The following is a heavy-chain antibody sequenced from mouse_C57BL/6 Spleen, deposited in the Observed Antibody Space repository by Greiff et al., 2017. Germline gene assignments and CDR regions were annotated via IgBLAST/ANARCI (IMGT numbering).Heavy chain of an antibody. CDR1: GYTFTSYW. CDR3: ARKPYCYGSSYDFDY. D-gene: IGHD1-1*01. Sequence: QVQLQQPGAELVRPGSSVKLSCKASGYTFTSYWMDWVKQRPGQGLEWIGNIYPSDSETHYNQKFKDKATMTVDKSSRTAYMQLSSLTSEDSAVYYCARKPYCYGSSYDFDYWGQGTTLTVSS. V-gene: IGHV1-61*01. J-gene: IGHJ2*01. CDR2: IYPSDSET.